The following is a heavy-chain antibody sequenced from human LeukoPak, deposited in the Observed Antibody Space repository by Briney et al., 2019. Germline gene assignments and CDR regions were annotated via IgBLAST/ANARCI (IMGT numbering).Heavy chain of an antibody. CDR3: ARKRVMGGTRWFDL. V-gene: IGHV3-66*01. Sequence: GGSLRLSCAASGLTVSSNYMNWVRQAPGKGLKWVSVIYSSGSTSYADSVRGRFTISRDISKNTVYLQMSSLRAEDTAIYYCARKRVMGGTRWFDLWGQGTLVTVSS. CDR1: GLTVSSNY. CDR2: IYSSGST. J-gene: IGHJ5*02. D-gene: IGHD1-26*01.